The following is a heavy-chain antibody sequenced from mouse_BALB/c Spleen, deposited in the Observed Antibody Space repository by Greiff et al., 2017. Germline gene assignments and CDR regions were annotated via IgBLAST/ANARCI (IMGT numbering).Heavy chain of an antibody. J-gene: IGHJ4*01. CDR3: ARGGLKDYAMDY. V-gene: IGHV5-17*02. D-gene: IGHD1-1*02. Sequence: EVQLVESGGGLVQPGGSRKLSCAASGFTFSSFGMHWVRQAPEKGLEWVAYISSGSSTIYYADTVKGRFTISRDNPKNTLFLQMTSLRSEDTAMYYCARGGLKDYAMDYWGQGTSVTVSS. CDR1: GFTFSSFG. CDR2: ISSGSSTI.